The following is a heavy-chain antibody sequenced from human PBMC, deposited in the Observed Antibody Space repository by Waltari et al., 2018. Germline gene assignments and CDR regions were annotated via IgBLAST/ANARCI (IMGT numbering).Heavy chain of an antibody. V-gene: IGHV1-3*01. D-gene: IGHD3-10*01. CDR1: GYTFTSYA. CDR2: INAGNGNT. J-gene: IGHJ4*02. Sequence: QVQLVQSGAEVKKPGASVKVSCKASGYTFTSYAMHWVRQAPGQRLEWMGWINAGNGNTKYSQQFQGRVTITRDTSASTAYMELSSLRSEDTAVYYCATRTGGSGIDYWGQGTLVTVSS. CDR3: ATRTGGSGIDY.